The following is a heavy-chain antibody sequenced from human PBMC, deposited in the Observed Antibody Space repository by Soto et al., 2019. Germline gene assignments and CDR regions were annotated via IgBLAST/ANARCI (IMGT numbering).Heavy chain of an antibody. CDR3: ARDGGTYLTRYFDS. J-gene: IGHJ4*02. V-gene: IGHV4-59*01. CDR1: GDSISGYS. Sequence: LSLTCTVSGDSISGYSWSWIRQPPGKGLEWIGYLSYSESTTSTPSLKSRVTISVDTSKNQFSLELSSVTAADTAVYFCARDGGTYLTRYFDSWGQGALVTVSS. CDR2: LSYSEST. D-gene: IGHD3-10*01.